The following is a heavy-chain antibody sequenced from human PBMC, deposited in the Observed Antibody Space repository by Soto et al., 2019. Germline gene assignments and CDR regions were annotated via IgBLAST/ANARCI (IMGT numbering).Heavy chain of an antibody. CDR2: ISNTADTT. D-gene: IGHD2-15*01. Sequence: PGGSLRLSCAASGFTFSDYYMSWIRQAPGRGLEWISYISNTADTTYYADSVKGRFTVSRDNAKNSLSLEMNSLRADDTADYYCARDRAPSRWSGINNWAQGTLVIVSS. J-gene: IGHJ4*02. CDR3: ARDRAPSRWSGINN. CDR1: GFTFSDYY. V-gene: IGHV3-11*01.